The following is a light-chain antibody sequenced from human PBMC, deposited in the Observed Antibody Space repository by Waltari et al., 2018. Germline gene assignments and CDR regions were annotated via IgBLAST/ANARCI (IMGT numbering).Light chain of an antibody. V-gene: IGKV1-9*01. CDR2: AAS. J-gene: IGKJ5*01. CDR3: QQLNSYPSIT. Sequence: IQFTQSPSPLSASVGDRLTLPCRASQGIRSYLAWYQQKPGKAPKLLIYAASTLQSGVPSRFSGSGSGTDFTLTISSLQPEDFATYYCQQLNSYPSITFGQGTRLEIK. CDR1: QGIRSY.